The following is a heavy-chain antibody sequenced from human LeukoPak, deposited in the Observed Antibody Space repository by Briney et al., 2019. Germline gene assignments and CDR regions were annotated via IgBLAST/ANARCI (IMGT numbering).Heavy chain of an antibody. CDR3: ARERDYYDRNGYPNNWFDP. V-gene: IGHV1-24*01. J-gene: IGHJ5*02. CDR2: FDPEDGET. D-gene: IGHD3-22*01. CDR1: GYTLTELS. Sequence: ASVKVSCKVSGYTLTELSMHWVRQAPGKGLEWMGGFDPEDGETIYAQKFQGRVTISIDTSASTAYMELRSLKSEDTAVYYCARERDYYDRNGYPNNWFDPWGQGTLVTVSS.